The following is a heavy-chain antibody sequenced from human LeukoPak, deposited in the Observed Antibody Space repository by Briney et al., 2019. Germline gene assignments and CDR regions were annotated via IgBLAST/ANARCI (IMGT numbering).Heavy chain of an antibody. D-gene: IGHD4-23*01. J-gene: IGHJ6*02. CDR2: TYYSGIT. V-gene: IGHV4-30-4*01. CDR3: ARDRSTVDYYGLDV. CDR1: GGSISSGDFY. Sequence: SQTLSLTCTVSGGSISSGDFYWSWIRQPPEKGLEYIGYTYYSGITFYNPSLRSRITISIDTSKNQFSLKLSSVTAADTAVYYCARDRSTVDYYGLDVWGQGTTVIVSS.